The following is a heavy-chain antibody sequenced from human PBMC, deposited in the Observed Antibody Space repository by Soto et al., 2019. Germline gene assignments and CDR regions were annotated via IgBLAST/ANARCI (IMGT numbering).Heavy chain of an antibody. CDR2: INHSGST. Sequence: PSETLSLTCAVYGGSFSGYYWSWIRQPPGKGLEWIGEINHSGSTNYNPSLKSRVTISVDTSKNQFSLKLSSVTAADTAVYYCARHWSNWFDPWGQGTLVT. V-gene: IGHV4-34*01. CDR3: ARHWSNWFDP. CDR1: GGSFSGYY. J-gene: IGHJ5*02. D-gene: IGHD1-1*01.